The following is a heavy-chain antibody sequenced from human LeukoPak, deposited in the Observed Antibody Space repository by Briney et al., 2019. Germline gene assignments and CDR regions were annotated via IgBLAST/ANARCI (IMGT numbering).Heavy chain of an antibody. CDR2: IYYSGST. V-gene: IGHV4-39*07. CDR1: GGSISSSSYY. J-gene: IGHJ6*02. Sequence: PSETLSLTCTVSGGSISSSSYYWGWIRQPPGKGLEWIGSIYYSGSTYYNPSLKSRVTISVDTSKNQFSLKLSSVTAADTAVYYCARDQYGGWELPYYGMDVWGQGTTVTVSS. D-gene: IGHD1-26*01. CDR3: ARDQYGGWELPYYGMDV.